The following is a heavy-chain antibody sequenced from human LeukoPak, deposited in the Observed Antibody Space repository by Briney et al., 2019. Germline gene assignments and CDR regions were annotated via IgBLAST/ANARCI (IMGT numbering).Heavy chain of an antibody. V-gene: IGHV3-74*01. CDR3: ATLGSIVWGRRGNPSSL. CDR2: ISTDGSST. Sequence: PGGSLRLSCAASGFTFSSYWMHWVRQGPGKGLVWVSRISTDGSSTDYADSVKGRFTISRENAKNTLYLQMNSLRAEDMAVYYCATLGSIVWGRRGNPSSLWGQGTLVTVCS. J-gene: IGHJ4*02. CDR1: GFTFSSYW. D-gene: IGHD2-21*01.